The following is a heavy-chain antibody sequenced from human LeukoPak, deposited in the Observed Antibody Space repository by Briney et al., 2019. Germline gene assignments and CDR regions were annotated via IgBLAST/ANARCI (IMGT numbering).Heavy chain of an antibody. J-gene: IGHJ6*03. CDR2: IYHSGST. CDR1: GYSISSGYY. Sequence: SETLSLTCTVSGYSISSGYYWGWIRQPPGKGLEWIGSIYHSGSTYYNPSLKSRLTMSVDRSNNQFSLNLSSVTAADTAVYYCARGGPPGYYYDYYMDVWGKGTTVTISS. CDR3: ARGGPPGYYYDYYMDV. V-gene: IGHV4-38-2*02.